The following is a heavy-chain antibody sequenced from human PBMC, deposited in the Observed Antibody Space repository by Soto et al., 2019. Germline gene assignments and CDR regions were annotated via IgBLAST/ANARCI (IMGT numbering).Heavy chain of an antibody. J-gene: IGHJ6*02. CDR2: INPSGGST. D-gene: IGHD6-19*01. V-gene: IGHV1-46*01. CDR3: ARDMQGIEVAGIRRHPQYAMDV. CDR1: GYTFTSYY. Sequence: ASVKVSCKASGYTFTSYYMHWVRQAPGQGLEWMGIINPSGGSTSYAQKFQGRVTMTRDTSTSTVYMELSSLRSEDTAVYYCARDMQGIEVAGIRRHPQYAMDVWGQGTTVTVSS.